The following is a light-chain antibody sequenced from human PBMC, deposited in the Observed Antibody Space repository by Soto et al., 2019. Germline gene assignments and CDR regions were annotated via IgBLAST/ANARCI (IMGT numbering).Light chain of an antibody. CDR3: QQYYSFPRT. J-gene: IGKJ1*01. V-gene: IGKV1D-8*01. CDR1: QSISTY. CDR2: AAS. Sequence: IQMTQSPSSLSASVGDRVSITCRASQSISTYLAWYQQKPGKAPELLIYAASTLQSGVPSRFSGSGSGTDFTLTISCLQSEDFAAYYCQQYYSFPRTFGQGTKVDIK.